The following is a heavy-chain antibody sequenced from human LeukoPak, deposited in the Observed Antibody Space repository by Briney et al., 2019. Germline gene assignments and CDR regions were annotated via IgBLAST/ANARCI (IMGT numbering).Heavy chain of an antibody. Sequence: ASVKVSCKASGYTFTSYDINWVRQATGQGLEWMGWMSPNSGNTGYAQKFQGRVTMTRNTSISTAYMELSSLRSEDTAVYYCARDVSTHYDSFDYWGQGTLVTVSS. J-gene: IGHJ4*02. D-gene: IGHD3-22*01. CDR1: GYTFTSYD. CDR3: ARDVSTHYDSFDY. V-gene: IGHV1-8*01. CDR2: MSPNSGNT.